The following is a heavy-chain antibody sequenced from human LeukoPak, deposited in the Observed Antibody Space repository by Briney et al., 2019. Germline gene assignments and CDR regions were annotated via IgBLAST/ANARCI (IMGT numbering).Heavy chain of an antibody. CDR2: IKQDGSEK. V-gene: IGHV3-7*01. CDR1: GFTFSNFW. Sequence: GGSLRLSCAASGFTFSNFWMSWVRQAPGKGLEWVANIKQDGSEKYYVDSLKGRFTISRDNAKNSLYLQMNSLRAEDTAVYFCARLTWGLVVYWGQGTLVTVSS. D-gene: IGHD7-27*01. J-gene: IGHJ4*02. CDR3: ARLTWGLVVY.